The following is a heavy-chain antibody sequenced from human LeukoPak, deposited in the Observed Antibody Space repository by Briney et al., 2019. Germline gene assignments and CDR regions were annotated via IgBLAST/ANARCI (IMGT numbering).Heavy chain of an antibody. D-gene: IGHD1-14*01. J-gene: IGHJ4*02. CDR1: GFTFSSCG. V-gene: IGHV3-21*01. CDR3: ATETIGRHYDY. CDR2: IGPTGTDR. Sequence: GGSLRLSCAASGFTFSSCGFNWVRQAPGKGLEWVSSIGPTGTDRYYADSVRGRFTISRDNAKNSVYLQMDSLRDEDTAVYYCATETIGRHYDYWGQGTLLTVSS.